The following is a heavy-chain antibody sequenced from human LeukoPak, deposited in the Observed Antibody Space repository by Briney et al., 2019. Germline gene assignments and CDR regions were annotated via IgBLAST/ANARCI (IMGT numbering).Heavy chain of an antibody. CDR3: ARAQMGAPTDY. Sequence: GGSLRLSCAASGFTFSSYAMYWVRQAPGKGLVWVSRISRDGSSTIYADSVKGRFTISRDIAKNTLYLQMNSLRAEDTAVYYCARAQMGAPTDYWGQGTLVTVSS. J-gene: IGHJ4*02. V-gene: IGHV3-74*01. CDR2: ISRDGSST. CDR1: GFTFSSYA. D-gene: IGHD1-26*01.